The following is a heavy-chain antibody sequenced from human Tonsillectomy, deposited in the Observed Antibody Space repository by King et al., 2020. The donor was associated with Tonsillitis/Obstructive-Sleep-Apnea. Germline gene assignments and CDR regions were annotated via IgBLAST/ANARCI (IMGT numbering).Heavy chain of an antibody. V-gene: IGHV1-8*01. D-gene: IGHD6-13*01. CDR1: GYTFTSYD. CDR2: MNPNSGNT. J-gene: IGHJ4*02. Sequence: QLVQSGAEVKKPGASVKVSCKASGYTFTSYDINWVRQATGQGLEWMGWMNPNSGNTGYAQKFQGRVTMTRNTSISTAYMELSSLRSEDTAVYSCARGRSRYSSSWPNFDYWGKGTLVTVFS. CDR3: ARGRSRYSSSWPNFDY.